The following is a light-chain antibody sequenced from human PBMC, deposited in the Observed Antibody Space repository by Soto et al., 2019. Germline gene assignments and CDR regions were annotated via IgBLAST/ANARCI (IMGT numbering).Light chain of an antibody. Sequence: QSALTQPRSLSGSPGQSVTISCTGTSSDIGGYNYVSWYQQHPGKAPKLMIYTVTKRPSGVPDRFSGSKSDNTASLTISGLQADDEADYYCCSYAGSSSYVFGPGTKVTVL. J-gene: IGLJ1*01. CDR3: CSYAGSSSYV. CDR1: SSDIGGYNY. V-gene: IGLV2-11*01. CDR2: TVT.